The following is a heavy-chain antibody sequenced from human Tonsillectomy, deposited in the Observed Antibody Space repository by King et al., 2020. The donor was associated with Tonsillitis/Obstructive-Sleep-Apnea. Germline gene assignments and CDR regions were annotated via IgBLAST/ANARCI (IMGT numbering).Heavy chain of an antibody. J-gene: IGHJ4*02. CDR3: ARGDLLTGYYASTDFDY. CDR1: GGSFSAYY. Sequence: VQLQQWGAGLLKPSETLSLTCAVYGGSFSAYYWSWIRQPPGKGLEWIGEINHSGSTKYNPSLKRRVIISLDTSKNQFSLKLSSVTAADTAVYYCARGDLLTGYYASTDFDYWGQGTLVTVSS. D-gene: IGHD3-9*01. CDR2: INHSGST. V-gene: IGHV4-34*01.